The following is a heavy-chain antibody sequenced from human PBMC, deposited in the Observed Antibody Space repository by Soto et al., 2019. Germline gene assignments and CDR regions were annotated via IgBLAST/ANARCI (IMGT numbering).Heavy chain of an antibody. J-gene: IGHJ4*02. CDR1: GGSFRGYY. D-gene: IGHD3-22*01. CDR3: ARGSRDHTSDYYDSSGYLTSYFDH. CDR2: INQSGSA. V-gene: IGHV4-34*01. Sequence: QVQLQQWGAGLLKPSETLSLTCTVFGGSFRGYYWSWVRQPPGKGLEWIGEINQSGSANYHPSLKSRVTSSVDRSKNQFSLKMSSVTAADTAVYYCARGSRDHTSDYYDSSGYLTSYFDHWGQGTQVTVSS.